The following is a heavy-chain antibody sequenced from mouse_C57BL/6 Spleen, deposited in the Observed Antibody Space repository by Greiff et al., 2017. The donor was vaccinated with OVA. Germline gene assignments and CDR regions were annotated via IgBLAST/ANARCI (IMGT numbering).Heavy chain of an antibody. V-gene: IGHV1-18*01. CDR2: INPNNGGT. Sequence: VQLKQSGPELVKPGASVKIPCKASGYTFTDYNMDWVKQSHGKSLEWIGDINPNNGGTIYNQKFKGKATLTVDESSSTAYMELRSLTSEDTAVYYCARWAYGSDYAMDYWGQGTSVTVSS. CDR3: ARWAYGSDYAMDY. D-gene: IGHD1-1*01. J-gene: IGHJ4*01. CDR1: GYTFTDYN.